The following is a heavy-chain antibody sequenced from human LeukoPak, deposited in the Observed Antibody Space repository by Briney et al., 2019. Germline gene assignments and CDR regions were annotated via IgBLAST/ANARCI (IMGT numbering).Heavy chain of an antibody. D-gene: IGHD5-18*01. J-gene: IGHJ4*02. V-gene: IGHV3-48*04. CDR1: GFTFSGYN. CDR3: ARDPDVDTAMVWSDY. Sequence: GGSLRLSCAASGFTFSGYNMNWARQAPGKGLEWVSYISSSGSTIYYADSVKGRFTISRDNAKNSLYLQMNSLRAEDTAVYYCARDPDVDTAMVWSDYWGQGTLVTVSS. CDR2: ISSSGSTI.